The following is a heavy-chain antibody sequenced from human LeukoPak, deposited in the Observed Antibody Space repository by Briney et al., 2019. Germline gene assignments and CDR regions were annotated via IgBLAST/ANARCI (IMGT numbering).Heavy chain of an antibody. D-gene: IGHD2-15*01. J-gene: IGHJ5*02. CDR3: ARHPDIPVIRDGFDP. CDR1: GGSISSYY. CDR2: IYYSGST. V-gene: IGHV4-59*08. Sequence: PSETLSLTCTVSGGSISSYYWSWIRQPPGKGLEWIGYIYYSGSTNYNPSLKSRVTISVDTSKNQFSLRLSSVTAADTAVYYCARHPDIPVIRDGFDPWGQGTLVTVSS.